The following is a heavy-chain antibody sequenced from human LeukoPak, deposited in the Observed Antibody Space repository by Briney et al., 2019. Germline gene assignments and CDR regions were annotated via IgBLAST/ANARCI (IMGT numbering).Heavy chain of an antibody. D-gene: IGHD2-2*01. CDR2: TYYGSKWNN. V-gene: IGHV6-1*01. Sequence: SQTLSLTCAISGDSVSSSSNVWNWIRQSPSRGREWLGRTYYGSKWNNDYAASVKSRITVNPDTSKNQFSLQLNSVTPEDTAVYYCARGAMRTGFDSWGQGTLVTVSA. J-gene: IGHJ4*02. CDR1: GDSVSSSSNV. CDR3: ARGAMRTGFDS.